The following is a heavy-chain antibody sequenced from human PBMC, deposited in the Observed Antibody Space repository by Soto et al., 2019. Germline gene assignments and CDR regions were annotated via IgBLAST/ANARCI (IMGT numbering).Heavy chain of an antibody. CDR1: GFTFSSYS. D-gene: IGHD5-18*01. CDR3: TRRGGYSYYFDY. Sequence: EVQLVESGGGLVKPGGSLRLSCAASGFTFSSYSMNWVRQAPGKGLEWVSSITSSTSYIYYAGSVKGRFTITRDNAKNSLYLQMNSLRAEDTAVYYCTRRGGYSYYFDYWGQGTLVTVSS. J-gene: IGHJ4*02. V-gene: IGHV3-21*01. CDR2: ITSSTSYI.